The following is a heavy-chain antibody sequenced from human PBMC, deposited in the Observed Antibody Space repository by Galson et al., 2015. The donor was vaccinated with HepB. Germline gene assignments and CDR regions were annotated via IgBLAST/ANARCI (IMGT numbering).Heavy chain of an antibody. J-gene: IGHJ4*02. CDR3: ARVGSSSYHPFDY. Sequence: ETLSLTCAVYGGSFSGYYWSWIRQPPGKGLEWIGEINHSGSTNYNPSLKSRVTISVDTSKNQFSLKLSSVTAADTAVYYCARVGSSSYHPFDYWGQGTLVTVSS. D-gene: IGHD6-6*01. CDR2: INHSGST. CDR1: GGSFSGYY. V-gene: IGHV4-34*01.